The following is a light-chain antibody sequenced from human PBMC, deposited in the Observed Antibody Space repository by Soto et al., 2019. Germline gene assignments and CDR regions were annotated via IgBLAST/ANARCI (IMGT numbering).Light chain of an antibody. J-gene: IGKJ3*01. CDR2: LGS. CDR3: MEALPTPFT. V-gene: IGKV2-28*01. CDR1: QSLLHSNGYNY. Sequence: DIVMTQSPLSLPVTPGEPASISCRSSQSLLHSNGYNYLDWYLQKPGQSPQLLIYLGSNQASGVPDRFSGSGSDPDFTLKISRVEAEDVAVYYYMEALPTPFTFGPGTKVDI.